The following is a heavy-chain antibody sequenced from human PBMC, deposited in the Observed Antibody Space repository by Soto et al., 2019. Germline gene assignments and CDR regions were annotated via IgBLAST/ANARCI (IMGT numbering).Heavy chain of an antibody. V-gene: IGHV4-4*02. CDR3: AIERGAGTYQGFDY. J-gene: IGHJ4*02. D-gene: IGHD1-26*01. Sequence: QVQLQESGPGLVKPSGTLSLTCAVSGRSISTNNWWHWIRQPPGKDLEWLGEIHHTGNTNYSPSLKSRITMARDESNNQFSLSLNSVTAADTAVYYCAIERGAGTYQGFDYWGQGILVTVSS. CDR1: GRSISTNNW. CDR2: IHHTGNT.